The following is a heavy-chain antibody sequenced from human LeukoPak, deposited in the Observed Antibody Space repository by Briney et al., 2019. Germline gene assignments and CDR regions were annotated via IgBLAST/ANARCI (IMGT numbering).Heavy chain of an antibody. CDR3: ARDDNYYDSSGYQVMGY. CDR1: GFIFSSYW. CDR2: INSDGSST. Sequence: GGSLRLSCAASGFIFSSYWMHWVRQAPGKGLVWVSRINSDGSSTSYADSVKGRFTISRDNAKNTLYLQMNSLRAEDTAVYYCARDDNYYDSSGYQVMGYWGQGTLVTVSS. J-gene: IGHJ4*02. V-gene: IGHV3-74*01. D-gene: IGHD3-22*01.